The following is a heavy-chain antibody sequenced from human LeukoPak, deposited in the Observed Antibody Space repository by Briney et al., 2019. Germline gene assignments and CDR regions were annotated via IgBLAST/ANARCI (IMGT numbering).Heavy chain of an antibody. CDR1: GGSISSYY. J-gene: IGHJ4*02. CDR2: IYYSGST. V-gene: IGHV4-59*01. CDR3: ARDRGVLDRALGC. Sequence: SETLSLTCTVSGGSISSYYWSWIRQPPGKGLEWIGYIYYSGSTNYNPSLKSRVTISVDTSKNQFSLKLSSVTAADTAVYYCARDRGVLDRALGCWGQGTLVTVSS. D-gene: IGHD1-14*01.